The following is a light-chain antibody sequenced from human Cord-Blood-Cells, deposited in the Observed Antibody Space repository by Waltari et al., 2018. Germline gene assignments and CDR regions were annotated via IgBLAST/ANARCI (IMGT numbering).Light chain of an antibody. V-gene: IGKV1-33*01. CDR1: QDISNY. CDR2: DAS. Sequence: DIQMTQSPSSLSASVGDRVTITCQASQDISNYLNWYQQKPGKAPKLLIYDASNLETGVPSRVNGSGSGADFTFTISMLQPEDIATYYCQQYDNLPAYTFGQGTKLEIK. CDR3: QQYDNLPAYT. J-gene: IGKJ2*01.